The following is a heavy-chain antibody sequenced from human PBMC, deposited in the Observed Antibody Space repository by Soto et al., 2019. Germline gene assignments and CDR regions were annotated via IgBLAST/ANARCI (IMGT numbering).Heavy chain of an antibody. CDR1: GGTFSSYA. CDR3: AAYSGYDGRFDY. V-gene: IGHV1-69*13. Sequence: VASVKVSCKASGGTFSSYAISWVRQAPGQGLEWMGGIIPIFGTANYAQKFQGRVTITADESTSTAYMELSSLRSEDTAVYYCAAYSGYDGRFDYWGQGTLVTISS. J-gene: IGHJ4*02. D-gene: IGHD5-12*01. CDR2: IIPIFGTA.